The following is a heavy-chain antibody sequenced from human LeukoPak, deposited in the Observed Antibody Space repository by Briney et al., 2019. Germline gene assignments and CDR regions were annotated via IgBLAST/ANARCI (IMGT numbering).Heavy chain of an antibody. V-gene: IGHV4-59*01. Sequence: SETLSLTCTVSGGSISSYYWSWIRQPPGKGLEWIGYIYYSGSTNYNPSLKSRVTISVDTSKNQFSLKLSFVTAADTAVYYCARADRVVIFDYWGQGTLVTVSS. D-gene: IGHD2-21*01. CDR2: IYYSGST. J-gene: IGHJ4*02. CDR3: ARADRVVIFDY. CDR1: GGSISSYY.